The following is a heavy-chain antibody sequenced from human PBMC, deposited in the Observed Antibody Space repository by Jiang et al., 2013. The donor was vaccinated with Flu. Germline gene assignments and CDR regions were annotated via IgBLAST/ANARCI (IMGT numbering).Heavy chain of an antibody. D-gene: IGHD2-8*01. CDR2: IYNRGST. J-gene: IGHJ4*02. V-gene: IGHV4-31*03. CDR1: GGSISSGGYY. Sequence: GSGLVKPSQTLSLTCTVSGGSISSGGYYWSWIRQHPGKGLEWIGYIYNRGSTYYNPFLRSRVAISVDTSKNQFSLKLNSVTAADTAVYYCARGGDCTNGVCRRPEHLDYWGQGTLVTVSS. CDR3: ARGGDCTNGVCRRPEHLDY.